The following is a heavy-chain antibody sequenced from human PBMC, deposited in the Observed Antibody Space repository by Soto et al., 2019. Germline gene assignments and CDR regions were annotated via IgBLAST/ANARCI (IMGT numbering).Heavy chain of an antibody. CDR2: INPSGGST. CDR1: GYTFTSYY. V-gene: IGHV1-46*01. Sequence: ASVKVSCKASGYTFTSYYMHWVRQAPGQGLEWMGIINPSGGSTSYAQKFQGRVTMTRDTSTSTVYMELSSLRSEDTAVYYCARGIAVAGTLNWFDPWGQGTLVTVSS. CDR3: ARGIAVAGTLNWFDP. J-gene: IGHJ5*02. D-gene: IGHD6-19*01.